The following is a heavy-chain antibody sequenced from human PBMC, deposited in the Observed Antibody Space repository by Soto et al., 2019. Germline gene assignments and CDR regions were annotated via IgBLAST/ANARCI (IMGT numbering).Heavy chain of an antibody. D-gene: IGHD6-13*01. CDR3: EKIAAAGITNYYYYYGMDV. V-gene: IGHV4-34*01. CDR1: GGSFSGYY. CDR2: INHSGSI. Sequence: PSETLSLTCAVYGGSFSGYYWSWIRQPPGKGLEWIGEINHSGSINYNPSLKSRVTISVDTSKNQFSLKLSSVTAAETAVYYCEKIAAAGITNYYYYYGMDVWGQGTTVTVS. J-gene: IGHJ6*02.